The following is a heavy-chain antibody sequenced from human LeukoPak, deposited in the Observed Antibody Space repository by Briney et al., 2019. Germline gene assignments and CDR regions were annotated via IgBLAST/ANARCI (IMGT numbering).Heavy chain of an antibody. V-gene: IGHV1-3*01. CDR1: GYTFTTYA. CDR2: INAGNGNT. CDR3: ARGAPAPLSSGSYYTGYYFDY. D-gene: IGHD3-10*01. Sequence: ASVKVSCKASGYTFTTYAMHWVRQARGQRLEWMGWINAGNGNTNYSQKFQGRVTITRDTSASTAYMELSSLRPEDTAVYYCARGAPAPLSSGSYYTGYYFDYWGQGTLVTVSS. J-gene: IGHJ4*02.